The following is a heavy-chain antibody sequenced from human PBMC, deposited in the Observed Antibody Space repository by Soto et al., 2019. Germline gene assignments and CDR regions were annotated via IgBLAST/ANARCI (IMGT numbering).Heavy chain of an antibody. J-gene: IGHJ5*02. CDR2: INPNSGGT. CDR3: ARGRYCSSTSCYPARWFDT. V-gene: IGHV1-2*02. D-gene: IGHD2-2*01. Sequence: ASVKVSCKASGYTFTGYYMHWVRQAPGQGLERMGWINPNSGGTNYAQKFQGRVTMTRDTSISTAYMELSRLRSDDTAVYYCARGRYCSSTSCYPARWFDTWGQGTLVTVSS. CDR1: GYTFTGYY.